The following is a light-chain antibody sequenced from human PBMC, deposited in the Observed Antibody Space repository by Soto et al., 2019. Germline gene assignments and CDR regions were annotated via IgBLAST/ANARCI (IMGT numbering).Light chain of an antibody. CDR2: EAS. V-gene: IGKV3-11*01. CDR1: QSVSTF. J-gene: IGKJ1*01. Sequence: EIVLTQSPATLSLSPGERATLSCRASQSVSTFLAWYQQKPGQAPRLLIYEASNRSTSIPARFSGSGSGTGFTLPISSLEPEDFAIYYCQQRSNWPPTFGQGTKVEIK. CDR3: QQRSNWPPT.